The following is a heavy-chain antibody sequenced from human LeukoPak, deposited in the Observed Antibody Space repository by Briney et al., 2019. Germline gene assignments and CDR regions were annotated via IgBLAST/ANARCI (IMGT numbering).Heavy chain of an antibody. CDR3: ARAAYYGSGSSVSYYFDY. Sequence: GGSLRLSCAASGFTFSSYDMHWVRQATGKGLEWVSAIGTAGDPYYPGSVKGRFTISRENAKNSLYLQMNSLRAGDTAVYYCARAAYYGSGSSVSYYFDYWGQGTLVTVSS. CDR2: IGTAGDP. J-gene: IGHJ4*02. CDR1: GFTFSSYD. V-gene: IGHV3-13*05. D-gene: IGHD3-10*01.